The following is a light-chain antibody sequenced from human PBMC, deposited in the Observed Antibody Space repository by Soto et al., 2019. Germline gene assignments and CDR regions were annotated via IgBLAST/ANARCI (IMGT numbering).Light chain of an antibody. CDR2: WAS. V-gene: IGKV4-1*01. CDR1: QSVLYSPNNTNH. Sequence: DIVMTQSPDSLAVSLGERATINCKSSQSVLYSPNNTNHLAWYQQKPGQPPRLLFYWASTRQSGVPDRFSGSGSVTDFTLTISSLQAEDVAVYYCQQYYSALFTFGGGTKVEIK. J-gene: IGKJ4*01. CDR3: QQYYSALFT.